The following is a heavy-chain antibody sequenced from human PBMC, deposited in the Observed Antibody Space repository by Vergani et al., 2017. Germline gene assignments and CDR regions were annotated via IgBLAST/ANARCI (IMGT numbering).Heavy chain of an antibody. J-gene: IGHJ4*02. Sequence: EVQLLESGGGLAQPGGSLRLSCAASGFTFRNYAMTWVRQAPGKGLEWVSAISGSGGSTYYADSVKGRFTISRDNSKNTLYLQMNSLRAEDTAVYYCAKDAPVVPAASPDYWGQGTLVTVSS. CDR3: AKDAPVVPAASPDY. CDR2: ISGSGGST. V-gene: IGHV3-23*01. D-gene: IGHD2-2*01. CDR1: GFTFRNYA.